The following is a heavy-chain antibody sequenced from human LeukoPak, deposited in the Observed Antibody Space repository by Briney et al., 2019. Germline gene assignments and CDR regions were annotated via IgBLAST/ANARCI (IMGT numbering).Heavy chain of an antibody. J-gene: IGHJ3*02. V-gene: IGHV3-21*01. CDR1: GFTFSSYS. CDR3: ARGWAVVVTADDAFDI. Sequence: SGGSLRLSCAASGFTFSSYSMNWVRQAPGKGLEWVSSISSSSSYIYYADSVKGRFTISRDNAKNSLYLQMNSLRAEDTAVYYCARGWAVVVTADDAFDIWGQGTMVTVSS. CDR2: ISSSSSYI. D-gene: IGHD2-21*02.